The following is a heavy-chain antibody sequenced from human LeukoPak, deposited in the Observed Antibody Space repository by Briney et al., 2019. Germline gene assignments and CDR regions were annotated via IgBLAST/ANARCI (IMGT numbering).Heavy chain of an antibody. CDR2: ISSSSSYI. D-gene: IGHD1-26*01. J-gene: IGHJ4*02. Sequence: GGSLRLSCAASGFTFSSYAMSWVRQAPGKGLEWVSSISSSSSYIYYADSVKGRFTISRDNAKNSLYLQMNSLRAEDTAVYYCARTSVGATGDYWGQGTLVTVSS. CDR1: GFTFSSYA. CDR3: ARTSVGATGDY. V-gene: IGHV3-21*01.